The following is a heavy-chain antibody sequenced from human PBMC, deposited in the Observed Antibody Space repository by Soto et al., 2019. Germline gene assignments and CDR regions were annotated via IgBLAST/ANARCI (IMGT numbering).Heavy chain of an antibody. V-gene: IGHV5-10-1*01. CDR2: IDPSDSYT. Sequence: PGESLKISCKGSGYSFTSYWISWVRQMPGKGLEWMGRIDPSDSYTNYSPSFQGHVTTSADKSISTAYLQWSSLKASDTAMYYCARRGSGKRYYYGMDVWGQGTTVTVSS. CDR3: ARRGSGKRYYYGMDV. J-gene: IGHJ6*02. CDR1: GYSFTSYW. D-gene: IGHD3-10*01.